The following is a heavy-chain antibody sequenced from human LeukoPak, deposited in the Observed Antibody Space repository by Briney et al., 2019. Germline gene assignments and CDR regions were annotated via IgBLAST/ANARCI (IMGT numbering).Heavy chain of an antibody. D-gene: IGHD6-13*01. CDR2: IYHSGST. CDR1: GGSISSGGYY. Sequence: SQTLSLTCTVSGGSISSGGYYWRWIRQPPGKGLEWIGYIYHSGSTYYNPSLKSRVTISVDRSKNQFSLKLSSVTAADTAVYYCARVRIAAEGTIDYWGQGTLVTVSS. J-gene: IGHJ4*02. V-gene: IGHV4-30-2*01. CDR3: ARVRIAAEGTIDY.